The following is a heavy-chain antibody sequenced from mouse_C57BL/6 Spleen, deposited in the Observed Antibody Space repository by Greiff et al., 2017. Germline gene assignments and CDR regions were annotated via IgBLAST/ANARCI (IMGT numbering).Heavy chain of an antibody. CDR2: INPYNGGT. D-gene: IGHD1-1*01. J-gene: IGHJ2*01. Sequence: EVQLQQSGPVLVKPGASVKMSCKASGYTFTDYYMNWVKQSHGKSLEWIGVINPYNGGTSYNQKFKGKATLTVDKSSSTAYMELNSLTSEDSAVYYSARDYYGSTLDYWGQGTTLTVSS. CDR1: GYTFTDYY. CDR3: ARDYYGSTLDY. V-gene: IGHV1-19*01.